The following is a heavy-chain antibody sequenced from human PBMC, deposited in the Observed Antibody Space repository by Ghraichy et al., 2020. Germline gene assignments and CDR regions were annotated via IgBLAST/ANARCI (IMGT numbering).Heavy chain of an antibody. V-gene: IGHV3-30*02. J-gene: IGHJ5*02. D-gene: IGHD3-16*02. CDR1: GFTFSSYG. Sequence: GGSLRLSCAASGFTFSSYGMHWVRQAPGKGLEWVAFIRYDGSNKYYADSVKGRFTISRDNSKNTLYLQMNSLRAEDTAVYYCAKVPYDYVWGSYRFPWFDPWGQGTLVTVSS. CDR2: IRYDGSNK. CDR3: AKVPYDYVWGSYRFPWFDP.